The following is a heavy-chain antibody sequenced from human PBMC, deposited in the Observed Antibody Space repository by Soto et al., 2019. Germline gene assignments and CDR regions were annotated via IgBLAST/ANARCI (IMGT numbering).Heavy chain of an antibody. Sequence: PGESLKISCKGSGYSFTSYWISWVRQMPGKGLEWMGRIDPSDSYTNYSPSFQGHVTISADKSISTAYLQWSSLKASDTAMYYCATDQRDGYKRTRPYYFDYWGQGTLVTVSS. J-gene: IGHJ4*02. CDR1: GYSFTSYW. CDR3: ATDQRDGYKRTRPYYFDY. CDR2: IDPSDSYT. D-gene: IGHD5-12*01. V-gene: IGHV5-10-1*01.